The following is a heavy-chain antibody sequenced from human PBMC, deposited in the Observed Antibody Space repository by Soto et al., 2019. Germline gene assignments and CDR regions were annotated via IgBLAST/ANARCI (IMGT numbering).Heavy chain of an antibody. D-gene: IGHD2-15*01. CDR2: IIPIFGAA. CDR1: GGTFSSYG. J-gene: IGHJ4*02. CDR3: ARFVVGAFYY. Sequence: QVQLVQSGAEVKKPGSSVKVSCKASGGTFSSYGISWVRQAPGQGLECMGGIIPIFGAANYAQKFQGRVTITADESTSTADMELNSLRSEDTSLYYCARFVVGAFYYWGQGTLITVSS. V-gene: IGHV1-69*12.